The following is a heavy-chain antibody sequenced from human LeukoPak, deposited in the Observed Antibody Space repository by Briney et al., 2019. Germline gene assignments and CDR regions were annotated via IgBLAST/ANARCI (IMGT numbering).Heavy chain of an antibody. CDR1: GFTVSSNY. CDR2: IYSGDST. J-gene: IGHJ4*02. V-gene: IGHV3-53*01. D-gene: IGHD2-2*01. CDR3: ARDSYRSSTSCYDY. Sequence: PGGSLRLSCAASGFTVSSNYMSWVHQAPGKGLEWVSVIYSGDSTYYADSVKGRFTISRDNSKNTLYLQMNSLRAEDTAMYYCARDSYRSSTSCYDYWGQGTLVTVSS.